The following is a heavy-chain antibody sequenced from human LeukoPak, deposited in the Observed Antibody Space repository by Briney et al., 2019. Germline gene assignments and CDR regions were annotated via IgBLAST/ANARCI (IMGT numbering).Heavy chain of an antibody. CDR2: ISAYNGNT. CDR3: AREGIVVVPAATQYYYYYGMDV. Sequence: GASVKVSCKASGYTFTSYGISWVRQAPGQGLEWMGWISAYNGNTNYAQKLQGRVTMTTDTPTSTAYMELRSLRSDDTAVYYCAREGIVVVPAATQYYYYYGMDVWGQGTTVTVSS. V-gene: IGHV1-18*01. J-gene: IGHJ6*02. CDR1: GYTFTSYG. D-gene: IGHD2-2*01.